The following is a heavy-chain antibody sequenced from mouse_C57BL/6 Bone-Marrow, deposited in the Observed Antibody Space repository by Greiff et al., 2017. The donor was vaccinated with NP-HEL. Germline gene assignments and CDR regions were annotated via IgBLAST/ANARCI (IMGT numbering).Heavy chain of an antibody. Sequence: EVKLMESGGGLVQSGRSLRLSCATSGFTFSDFYMEWVRQAPGKGLEWIAASRTKANDYTTEYSASVKGRFIVSRDTSQSILYLQMNDLRAEDTAMYYCARDNWDWYFDVWGTGTTVTVSS. CDR3: ARDNWDWYFDV. CDR1: GFTFSDFY. D-gene: IGHD4-1*01. CDR2: SRTKANDYTT. J-gene: IGHJ1*03. V-gene: IGHV7-1*01.